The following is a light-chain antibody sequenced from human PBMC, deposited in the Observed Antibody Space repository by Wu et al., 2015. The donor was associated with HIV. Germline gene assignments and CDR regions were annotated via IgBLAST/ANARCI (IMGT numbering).Light chain of an antibody. CDR2: TGS. Sequence: DTQMTQSPSSLSASVGDRVTITCRASQGISSYLAWYQQKPGKAPKLLTYTGSTLQSGVPSRFSASGSGTDFTLTITNLQPEDFAVYYCQHLNSYPPWTFGQGTKVEIK. CDR1: QGISSY. V-gene: IGKV1-9*01. J-gene: IGKJ1*01. CDR3: QHLNSYPPWT.